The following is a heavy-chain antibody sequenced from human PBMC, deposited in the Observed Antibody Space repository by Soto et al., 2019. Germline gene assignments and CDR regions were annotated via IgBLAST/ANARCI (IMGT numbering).Heavy chain of an antibody. CDR3: ARGLRCSGGSCYEYYFSY. J-gene: IGHJ4*02. CDR1: GYTFTGYY. V-gene: IGHV1-2*04. Sequence: GASVKVSCKASGYTFTGYYMHWVRQAPGQGLEWMGWINPNSGGTNYAQKFQGWATTTRDTSISTAYMELSRLRSDDTAVYYCARGLRCSGGSCYEYYFSYWGQGTLVTVSS. D-gene: IGHD2-15*01. CDR2: INPNSGGT.